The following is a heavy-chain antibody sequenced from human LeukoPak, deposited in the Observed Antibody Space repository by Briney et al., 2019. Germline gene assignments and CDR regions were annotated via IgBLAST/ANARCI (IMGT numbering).Heavy chain of an antibody. J-gene: IGHJ3*02. CDR2: IYYSGST. V-gene: IGHV4-59*01. CDR3: AGAASYYYDSSGWDAFDI. CDR1: GGSISSYY. D-gene: IGHD3-22*01. Sequence: SETLSLTCTVSGGSISSYYWSWIRQPPGKGLEWIGYIYYSGSTNYNPSLKSRVTISVGTSKNQFSLKLSSVTAADTAVYYCAGAASYYYDSSGWDAFDIWGQGTMVTVSS.